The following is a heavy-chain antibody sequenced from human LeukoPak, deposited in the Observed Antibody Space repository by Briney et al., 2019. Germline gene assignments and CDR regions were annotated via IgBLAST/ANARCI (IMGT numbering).Heavy chain of an antibody. D-gene: IGHD3-16*01. CDR3: AREGAGGINWFDP. V-gene: IGHV4-31*03. Sequence: SQTLSLTCTLSGGSLTSGGYYWSWISQHPGKGLEWLGYIYYSGSTYYNPSLKSRVTISVDTSKNQFSLKLSSVTAADTAVYYCAREGAGGINWFDPWGQGTLVTGSS. CDR2: IYYSGST. CDR1: GGSLTSGGYY. J-gene: IGHJ5*02.